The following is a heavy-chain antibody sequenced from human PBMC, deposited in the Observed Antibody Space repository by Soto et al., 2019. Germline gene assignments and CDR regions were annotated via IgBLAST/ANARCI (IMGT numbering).Heavy chain of an antibody. CDR3: ARGVYLSLVRTGWFDP. J-gene: IGHJ5*02. CDR1: GTSMSGHF. V-gene: IGHV4-59*11. Sequence: SETLSLTCTVSGTSMSGHFWSWMRQPPGKGLEWIGYGYYSGSTLYNPSLKSRVTISLDTPENHFSLRLNSVTSADTAVYYCARGVYLSLVRTGWFDPWGQGTLVTVSS. CDR2: GYYSGST. D-gene: IGHD3-10*01.